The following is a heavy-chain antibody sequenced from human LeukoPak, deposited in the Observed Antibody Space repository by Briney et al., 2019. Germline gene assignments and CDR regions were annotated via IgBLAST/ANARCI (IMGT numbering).Heavy chain of an antibody. V-gene: IGHV1-69*13. CDR2: IIPIFGTA. D-gene: IGHD6-19*01. CDR3: VRDVQWLVPSYYYGMDV. CDR1: GGTFSSYA. J-gene: IGHJ6*02. Sequence: SVKVSCKASGGTFSSYAISWVRQAPGQGLEWMGGIIPIFGTANYAQKFQGRVTITADESTSTAYMELSSLRSEDTAVYYCVRDVQWLVPSYYYGMDVWGQGTTVTVSS.